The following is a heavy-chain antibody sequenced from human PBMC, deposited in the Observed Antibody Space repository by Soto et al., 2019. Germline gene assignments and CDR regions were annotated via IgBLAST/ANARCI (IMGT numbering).Heavy chain of an antibody. CDR1: GGTFSSYA. CDR2: IIPIFGTA. V-gene: IGHV1-69*12. Sequence: QVQLVQSGAEVKKPGSSVKVSCKASGGTFSSYAISWVRQAPGQGLEWMGGIIPIFGTANYAQKFPGSVTMTADESTSKAYFVLSSVRSEDPAVDYCVSDGESSDYYYFDHWGHGTLVPVSS. D-gene: IGHD3-22*01. J-gene: IGHJ4*01. CDR3: VSDGESSDYYYFDH.